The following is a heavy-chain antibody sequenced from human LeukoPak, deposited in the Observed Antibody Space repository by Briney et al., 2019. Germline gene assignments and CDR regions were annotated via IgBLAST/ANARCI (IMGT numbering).Heavy chain of an antibody. V-gene: IGHV3-53*04. J-gene: IGHJ4*02. Sequence: GGSLRLSCAASGFTVSSNYMSWVRQAPGKGLEWVSVIYSGGSTCYADSVKGRFTISRHNSKNTLYLQMNSLRAEDTAVYYCARDLEGSLGSWGQGTLVTVSS. CDR1: GFTVSSNY. CDR2: IYSGGST. CDR3: ARDLEGSLGS.